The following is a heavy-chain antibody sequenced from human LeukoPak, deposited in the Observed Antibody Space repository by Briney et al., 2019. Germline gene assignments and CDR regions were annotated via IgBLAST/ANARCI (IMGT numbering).Heavy chain of an antibody. CDR3: AQTYYYDSSGYYSLSADQDAFDI. J-gene: IGHJ3*02. D-gene: IGHD3-22*01. CDR1: GFTFSSYS. CDR2: ISSSSSYI. Sequence: GGSLRLSCAASGFTFSSYSMNWVRQAPGKGLEWVSSISSSSSYIYYADSVKGRFTISRDNAKNSLYLQMNSLRAEDTAVYYCAQTYYYDSSGYYSLSADQDAFDIWGQGTMVTVSS. V-gene: IGHV3-21*01.